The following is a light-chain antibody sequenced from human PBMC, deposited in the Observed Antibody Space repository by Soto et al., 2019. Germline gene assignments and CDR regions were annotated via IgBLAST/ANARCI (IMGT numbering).Light chain of an antibody. J-gene: IGLJ1*01. CDR1: SSDVGGYNH. Sequence: QSALTQPASVSGSAGQSIAISCTGTSSDVGGYNHVSWYQQHPGKAPKLMIYEVNERPSGVSNRFSGSKSGNTASLTISGLQAEDEADYYCCSYARPTFDAFATGTKLTVL. CDR2: EVN. V-gene: IGLV2-23*02. CDR3: CSYARPTFDA.